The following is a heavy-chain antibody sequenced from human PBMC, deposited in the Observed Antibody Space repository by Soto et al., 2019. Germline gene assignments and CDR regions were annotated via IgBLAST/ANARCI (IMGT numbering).Heavy chain of an antibody. V-gene: IGHV1-18*01. CDR2: IRAYNTDT. J-gene: IGHJ6*02. Sequence: ASVKVSCKSSGYRFETYAMSWVRQAPGQGLEWMGWIRAYNTDTYYAEKFQDRVTMTTDTSTGTAYMELRSLRSDDTAVYYCARGHGVIIGAMDVWGQGTTVTVSS. CDR3: ARGHGVIIGAMDV. D-gene: IGHD3-3*01. CDR1: GYRFETYA.